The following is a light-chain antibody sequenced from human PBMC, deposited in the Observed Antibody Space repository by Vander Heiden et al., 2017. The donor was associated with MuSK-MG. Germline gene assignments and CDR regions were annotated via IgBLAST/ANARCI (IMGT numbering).Light chain of an antibody. CDR1: SSNIGAGYN. CDR2: GDN. Sequence: QSVLTQPPSVSGAPGQRVTISCTGSSSNIGAGYNVHGYQQPPATAPNLFIYGDNNRPSGVPDRFSASKSGASASLAISGLQADDEADYYCQSYDSSLRAWVFGGGTKLTVL. J-gene: IGLJ3*02. CDR3: QSYDSSLRAWV. V-gene: IGLV1-40*01.